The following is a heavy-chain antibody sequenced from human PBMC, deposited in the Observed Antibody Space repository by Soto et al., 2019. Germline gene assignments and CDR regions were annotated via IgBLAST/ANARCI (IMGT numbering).Heavy chain of an antibody. V-gene: IGHV3-30-3*01. J-gene: IGHJ4*02. CDR1: GFTFSSYA. CDR2: ISYDGSNK. CDR3: ARDLSGSSWFLFDY. Sequence: GGSLRLSCAASGFTFSSYAMHWVRQAPGKGLEWVAVISYDGSNKYYADSVKGRFTISRDNSKNTLYLQMNSLRAEDTAVYYCARDLSGSSWFLFDYWGQGTLVTVS. D-gene: IGHD6-13*01.